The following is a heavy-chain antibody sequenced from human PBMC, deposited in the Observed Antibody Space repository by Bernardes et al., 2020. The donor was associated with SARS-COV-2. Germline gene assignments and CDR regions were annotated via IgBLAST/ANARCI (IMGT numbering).Heavy chain of an antibody. CDR2: ISSNGGST. Sequence: GGSLRLSCAASGFTFSSYAMHWVRQAPGKGLEYVSAISSNGGSTYYANSVKGRFTISRDNSKNTLYLQMGSLRAEDMAVYYCARAIAVAGTAVSLGMDVWGQGTTVTVSS. V-gene: IGHV3-64*01. CDR1: GFTFSSYA. D-gene: IGHD6-19*01. CDR3: ARAIAVAGTAVSLGMDV. J-gene: IGHJ6*02.